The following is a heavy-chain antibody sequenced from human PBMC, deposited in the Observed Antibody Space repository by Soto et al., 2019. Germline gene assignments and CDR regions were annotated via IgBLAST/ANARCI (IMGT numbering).Heavy chain of an antibody. CDR3: AKSFRGGIVGNLGAFDI. Sequence: GGSLRLSCAASGFTFSSYAMSWVRQAPGKGLEWVSAISGSGGSTYYADSVKGRFTISRDNSKNTLYLQMNSLRAEDTAVYYCAKSFRGGIVGNLGAFDIWGQGTMVTVSS. J-gene: IGHJ3*02. CDR1: GFTFSSYA. CDR2: ISGSGGST. D-gene: IGHD1-7*01. V-gene: IGHV3-23*01.